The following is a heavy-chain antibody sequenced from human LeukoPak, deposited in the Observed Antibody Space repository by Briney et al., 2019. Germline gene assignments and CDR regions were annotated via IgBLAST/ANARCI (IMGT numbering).Heavy chain of an antibody. CDR1: GYTFISYY. J-gene: IGHJ1*01. Sequence: ASVKVPCKASGYTFISYYIHWVRQAPGQGLEWMGIINPDGDSTNYAQKFQGRVTMTSDTSTSTVYMELGSLTSEDTAVYFCARALPGIAVAGIHHWGQGTLVTVSS. CDR2: INPDGDST. D-gene: IGHD6-19*01. CDR3: ARALPGIAVAGIHH. V-gene: IGHV1-46*01.